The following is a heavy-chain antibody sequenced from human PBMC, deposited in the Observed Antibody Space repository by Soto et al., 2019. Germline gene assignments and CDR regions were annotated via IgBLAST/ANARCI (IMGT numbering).Heavy chain of an antibody. D-gene: IGHD3-22*01. J-gene: IGHJ6*02. Sequence: GGSLRLSCTASGFSFSIFEMNWVRQAPGKGLEWVSYINSSGSSIYYADSVKGRFTISRDNAKNSLYLQMNSLRVEDTAVYYCARDQSESSGNHFEFYYYYGMDVWGQGTTVTVSS. V-gene: IGHV3-48*03. CDR2: INSSGSSI. CDR3: ARDQSESSGNHFEFYYYYGMDV. CDR1: GFSFSIFE.